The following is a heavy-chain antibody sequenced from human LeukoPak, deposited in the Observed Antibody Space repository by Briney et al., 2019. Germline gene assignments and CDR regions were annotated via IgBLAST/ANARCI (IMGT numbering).Heavy chain of an antibody. CDR1: GLTLNNYV. J-gene: IGHJ4*02. CDR2: ISTSGSST. V-gene: IGHV3-23*01. Sequence: GGSLRLSCAASGLTLNNYVMSWVRQPPGKGLEWVSGISTSGSSTYYADSVKGRFTISRDNSKNTLYLQMNSLRAEDTAVYYCAKDRSTNDASFDYWGQGTLVTVSS. CDR3: AKDRSTNDASFDY. D-gene: IGHD2-2*01.